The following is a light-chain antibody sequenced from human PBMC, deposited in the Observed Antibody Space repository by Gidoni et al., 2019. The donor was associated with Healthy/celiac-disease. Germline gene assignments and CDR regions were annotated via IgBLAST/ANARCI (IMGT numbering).Light chain of an antibody. CDR3: QQSYSTPPGT. Sequence: IQMTPSSSSLSASVGDRVTITCRASTSSNSYLNWYQQKPGNAPTLLIYAASSLQSGVPSRFSGSGSGTAFTLTISSLQPEDFATYYCQQSYSTPPGTFGQGTKVEIK. J-gene: IGKJ1*01. CDR2: AAS. V-gene: IGKV1-39*01. CDR1: TSSNSY.